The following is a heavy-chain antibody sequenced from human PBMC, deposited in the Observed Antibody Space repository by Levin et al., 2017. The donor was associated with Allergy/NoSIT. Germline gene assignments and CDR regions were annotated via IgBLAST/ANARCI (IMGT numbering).Heavy chain of an antibody. CDR3: ARQYYYDSSGSYNWFDP. Sequence: SQTLSLTCTVSGGSIRSSYWSWIRQPPGKGLEWIGYIYYSGSTNYNPSLKSRVTISVDTSKNQFSLKLSSVTAADTAVYYCARQYYYDSSGSYNWFDPWGQGTLVTVSS. CDR1: GGSIRSSY. J-gene: IGHJ5*02. V-gene: IGHV4-59*08. D-gene: IGHD3-22*01. CDR2: IYYSGST.